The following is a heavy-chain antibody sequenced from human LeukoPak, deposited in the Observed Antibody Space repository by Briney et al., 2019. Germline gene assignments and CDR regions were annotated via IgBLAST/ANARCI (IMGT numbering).Heavy chain of an antibody. CDR3: ARDAGVSTAIPLYYFDY. CDR2: ISSSGSTV. D-gene: IGHD2-21*02. J-gene: IGHJ4*02. Sequence: PGGSLRLSCAASGFTFSDYYMSWIRQAPGKGLEWVSYISSSGSTVYYADSVKGRFTISRDNAKNSLYLQMNSLRAEDTAVYYCARDAGVSTAIPLYYFDYWGQGTLVTVSS. CDR1: GFTFSDYY. V-gene: IGHV3-11*01.